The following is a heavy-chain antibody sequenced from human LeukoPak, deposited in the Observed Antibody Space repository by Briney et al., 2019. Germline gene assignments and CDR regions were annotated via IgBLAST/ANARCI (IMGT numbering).Heavy chain of an antibody. V-gene: IGHV1-69*04. CDR1: GYTFSSYV. CDR2: IIPILGIA. Sequence: GASVKVSCKASGYTFSSYVISWVRQAPGQGLEWMGRIIPILGIANYAQKFQGRVTITADKSTSTAYMELSSLRSEDTAVYYCAREPFVSPPKLGVGSPYYYDSSGYNPPFDYWGQGTLVTVSS. J-gene: IGHJ4*02. D-gene: IGHD3-22*01. CDR3: AREPFVSPPKLGVGSPYYYDSSGYNPPFDY.